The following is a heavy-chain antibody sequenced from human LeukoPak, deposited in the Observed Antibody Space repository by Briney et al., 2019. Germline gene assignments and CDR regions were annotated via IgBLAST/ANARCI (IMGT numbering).Heavy chain of an antibody. CDR3: ARGSAGRLDN. CDR1: GGSISSYY. J-gene: IGHJ4*02. Sequence: PSETLSLTCTVSGGSISSYYWIWIRQPPGKGLEWIGYIYYSGSTNYNPSLKSRVTISVDTSKNQFSLKLRSVTAADTAVYYCARGSAGRLDNWGQGTLVSVSS. D-gene: IGHD6-13*01. V-gene: IGHV4-59*01. CDR2: IYYSGST.